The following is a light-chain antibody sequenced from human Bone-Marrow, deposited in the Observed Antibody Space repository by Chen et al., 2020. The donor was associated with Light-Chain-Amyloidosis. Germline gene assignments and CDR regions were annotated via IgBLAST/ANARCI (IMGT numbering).Light chain of an antibody. V-gene: IGLV3-21*04. Sequence: SYVLTQPPSVSVAPGKTANITCEETNIGSRSVHWYQQRPGQAPVLLIYSDSERPSGSPERVSGSNSGNTATLTISRVEAEDEADYYCQMWDANTDRWVFGGGTKLTVL. J-gene: IGLJ3*02. CDR2: SDS. CDR1: NIGSRS. CDR3: QMWDANTDRWV.